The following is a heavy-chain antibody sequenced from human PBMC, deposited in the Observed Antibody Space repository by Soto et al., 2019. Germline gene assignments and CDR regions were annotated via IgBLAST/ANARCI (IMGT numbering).Heavy chain of an antibody. D-gene: IGHD3-3*01. J-gene: IGHJ6*02. V-gene: IGHV4-31*01. CDR3: ARAQQETFTIFGVVNYGMDV. Sequence: QVQLQESGPGLVKPSQTLSLTCTVSGGSISSGGYYWSWIRQHPGKGLEGIGYIHYSGCTYYNPSLKSHFTTSLDTSKKQFSQKLSYMTAADTAVYYCARAQQETFTIFGVVNYGMDVWGQGTTVTVSS. CDR1: GGSISSGGYY. CDR2: IHYSGCT.